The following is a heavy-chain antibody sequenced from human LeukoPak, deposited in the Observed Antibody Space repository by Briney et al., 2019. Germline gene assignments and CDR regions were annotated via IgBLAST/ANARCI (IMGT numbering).Heavy chain of an antibody. D-gene: IGHD3-16*02. V-gene: IGHV4-34*01. Sequence: TPSETLSLTCAVYGGSFSGYYWSWIRQPPGKGLEWIGEINHSGSTNYNPSLKSRVTISVDTSKNQFSLKLSSVTAADMAVYYCARGGELMITFGGVIQNYFDYWGQGTLVTVSS. CDR2: INHSGST. CDR3: ARGGELMITFGGVIQNYFDY. J-gene: IGHJ4*02. CDR1: GGSFSGYY.